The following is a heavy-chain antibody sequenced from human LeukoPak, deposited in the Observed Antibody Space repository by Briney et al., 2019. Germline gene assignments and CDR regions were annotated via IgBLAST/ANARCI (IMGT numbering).Heavy chain of an antibody. D-gene: IGHD1-26*01. J-gene: IGHJ5*02. V-gene: IGHV4-34*01. Sequence: SSETLSLTCAVYIDPFSNYHWNWIRRTPAKGMEWTGEVYESGGTNISPSLRSRVILSVDTSKNQFSLKLISVTVADTAIYYCARGQGATVPQVGKNWFDPWGQGTRVTVSS. CDR2: VYESGGT. CDR1: IDPFSNYH. CDR3: ARGQGATVPQVGKNWFDP.